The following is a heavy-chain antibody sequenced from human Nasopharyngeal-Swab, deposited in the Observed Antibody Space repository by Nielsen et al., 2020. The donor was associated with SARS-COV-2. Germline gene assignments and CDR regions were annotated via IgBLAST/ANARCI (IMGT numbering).Heavy chain of an antibody. CDR2: INHRGST. J-gene: IGHJ4*02. Sequence: SETLSLTCAVYGGSFSGYYWSWIRQPPGKGLEWIGEINHRGSTNYNPSLKSRVTISLETSKNQFSLKLSSVTAADTAVYYCARLYCSSTSCPDYWGQGTLVTVSS. CDR3: ARLYCSSTSCPDY. CDR1: GGSFSGYY. V-gene: IGHV4-34*01. D-gene: IGHD2-2*01.